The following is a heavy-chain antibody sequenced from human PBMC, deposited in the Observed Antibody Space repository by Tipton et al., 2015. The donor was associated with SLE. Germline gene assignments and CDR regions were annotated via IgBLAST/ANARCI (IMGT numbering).Heavy chain of an antibody. CDR1: GFTFSSYW. Sequence: GSLRLSCTASGFTFSSYWMSWVRQAPGKGLEWVANIKEDGSEKHYVDSVKGRFTISRDNAKNSLYLQMNSLRAEDTAVYYCARDEQFGPFDYWGQGTLVTVSS. D-gene: IGHD6-6*01. J-gene: IGHJ4*02. CDR2: IKEDGSEK. CDR3: ARDEQFGPFDY. V-gene: IGHV3-7*01.